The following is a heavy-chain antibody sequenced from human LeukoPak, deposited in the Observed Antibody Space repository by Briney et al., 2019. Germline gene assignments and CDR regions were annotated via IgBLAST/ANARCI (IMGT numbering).Heavy chain of an antibody. CDR1: GFTVSSNY. J-gene: IGHJ3*02. CDR2: LYSGGST. Sequence: PGGSLRLSCAASGFTVSSNYMSWVRQAPGKGLGWVSALYSGGSTYYADSVKGRFTISRDNSKNTLYLQMNSLGAEDTAVYYCASILRYFDWSYTSDDAFDIWGQGTMVTVSS. CDR3: ASILRYFDWSYTSDDAFDI. D-gene: IGHD3-9*01. V-gene: IGHV3-53*01.